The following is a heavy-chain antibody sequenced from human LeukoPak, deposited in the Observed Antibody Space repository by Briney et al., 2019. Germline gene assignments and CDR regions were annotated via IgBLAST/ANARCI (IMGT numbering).Heavy chain of an antibody. V-gene: IGHV3-33*06. CDR1: GFTFSSYG. J-gene: IGHJ4*02. CDR3: AKEAEQWPGRGVDY. Sequence: GRSLRLSCAASGFTFSSYGMHWVRQAPGKGLEWVAVIWYDGSNKYYADSVKGRFTISRDNSENTLYLQMNSLRAEDTAVYYCAKEAEQWPGRGVDYWGQETLATVSS. CDR2: IWYDGSNK. D-gene: IGHD6-19*01.